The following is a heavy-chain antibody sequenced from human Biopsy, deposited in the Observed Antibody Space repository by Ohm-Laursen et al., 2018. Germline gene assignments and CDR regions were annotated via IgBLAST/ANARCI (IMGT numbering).Heavy chain of an antibody. CDR2: VYYTGST. CDR1: GDSISSYY. CDR3: ARDRGYYSDRTVPGYFDL. J-gene: IGHJ2*01. Sequence: SQTLSLTCTASGDSISSYYWSWIRQPPGKGLQWIGYVYYTGSTDYNPSLQSRVTIPVDTSKNHFSLRLRSVTPADTAIYYCARDRGYYSDRTVPGYFDLWGRGTLVTVSS. D-gene: IGHD3-22*01. V-gene: IGHV4-59*01.